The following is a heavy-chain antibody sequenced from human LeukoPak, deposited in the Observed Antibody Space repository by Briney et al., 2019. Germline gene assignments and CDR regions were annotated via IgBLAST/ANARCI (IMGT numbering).Heavy chain of an antibody. Sequence: SETLSLTCTVSGVSISSYYWSWIRQPPGKGLEWIGFIYYSGSTNYHTSLKSRVTISVDTSKNQFFLKLSSVTAADTAVYYCARYSGSRNQNFDYWGQGTLVTVSS. CDR1: GVSISSYY. J-gene: IGHJ4*02. V-gene: IGHV4-59*01. CDR3: ARYSGSRNQNFDY. CDR2: IYYSGST. D-gene: IGHD1-26*01.